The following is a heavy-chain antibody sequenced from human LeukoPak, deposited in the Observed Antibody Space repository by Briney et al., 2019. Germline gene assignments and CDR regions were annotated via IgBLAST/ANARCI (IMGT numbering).Heavy chain of an antibody. D-gene: IGHD3-22*01. V-gene: IGHV3-15*01. CDR2: IKSNTNGGTT. CDR3: TTVVSAYYYVWFDP. CDR1: GFTFSNAW. Sequence: GGSLRLSCTASGFTFSNAWMSWVRQAPGKGLEWVGRIKSNTNGGTTDYAAPVKGRFTISRDDSKNTLYLQMNSLKTEDTAMYYCTTVVSAYYYVWFDPWGQGTLVTVSS. J-gene: IGHJ5*02.